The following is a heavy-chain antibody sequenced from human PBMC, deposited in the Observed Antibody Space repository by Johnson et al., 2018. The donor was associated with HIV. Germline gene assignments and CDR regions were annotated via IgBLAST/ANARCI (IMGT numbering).Heavy chain of an antibody. D-gene: IGHD6-13*01. V-gene: IGHV3-30*04. CDR2: ISYDGSNK. Sequence: QVQLVESGGGVVQPGRSLRLSCVGSGFTFSSYAMHWVRQAPGKGLEWVAVISYDGSNKYYADSVKGRFTISRDNSKNTLYLQMNSLRAEDTAVYYCAREGAAAGPTDAFDIWGQGTMVTVSS. CDR1: GFTFSSYA. CDR3: AREGAAAGPTDAFDI. J-gene: IGHJ3*02.